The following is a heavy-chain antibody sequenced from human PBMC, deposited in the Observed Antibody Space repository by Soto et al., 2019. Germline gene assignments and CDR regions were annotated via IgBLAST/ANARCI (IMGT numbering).Heavy chain of an antibody. CDR3: AKGLLGSCSAELCYPLSS. J-gene: IGHJ5*02. CDR2: VTGSGSST. D-gene: IGHD2-15*01. V-gene: IGHV3-23*01. CDR1: GFTFSHYA. Sequence: GGSLRLSCASSGFTFSHYAMSWVRQAPRGMEWVSDVTGSGSSTYYADSVKGRFTISRDNSKNTLYLQMDNLRAEDTAMYYCAKGLLGSCSAELCYPLSSWGQGTLVTVSS.